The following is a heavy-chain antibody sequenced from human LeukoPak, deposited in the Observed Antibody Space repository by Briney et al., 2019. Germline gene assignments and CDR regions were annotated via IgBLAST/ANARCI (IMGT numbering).Heavy chain of an antibody. CDR1: GFTFSSYS. CDR2: ISSSSSYI. CDR3: AREYDFWSGYLDMDV. V-gene: IGHV3-21*01. J-gene: IGHJ6*03. D-gene: IGHD3-3*01. Sequence: GGSLRLSCAASGFTFSSYSMNWVRQAPGKGLEWVSSISSSSSYIYYADSVKGRFTISRDNAKNSLYLQMNSLRAEDTAVYYCAREYDFWSGYLDMDVWGKGTTVTVSS.